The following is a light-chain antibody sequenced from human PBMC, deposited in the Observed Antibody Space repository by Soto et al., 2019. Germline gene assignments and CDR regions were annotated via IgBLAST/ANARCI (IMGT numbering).Light chain of an antibody. CDR1: KSDIGVYDF. CDR2: EVV. CDR3: KSYAGRNTYV. Sequence: QSALTQPPSASGSPGQSVTISCTGTKSDIGVYDFVSWYQHHPGKAPRLIIYEVVQRPSGVPDRFSGSKSGNTASLTVSGVQAADEADYFCKSYAGRNTYVFGSGTKLTVL. J-gene: IGLJ1*01. V-gene: IGLV2-8*01.